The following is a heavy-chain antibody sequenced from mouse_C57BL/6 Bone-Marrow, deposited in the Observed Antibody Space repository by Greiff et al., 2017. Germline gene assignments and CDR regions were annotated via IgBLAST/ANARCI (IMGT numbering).Heavy chain of an antibody. CDR1: GYTFTSYW. D-gene: IGHD4-1*01. Sequence: QVQLQQPGAELVKPGASVKMSCKASGYTFTSYWITWVKQRPGQGLEWIGDIYPTSGRTNYNEKFKSKAILTVDTSPNTAYMQLSSLTSADSAVFYCARSGPLGRSFDYWGQGTTLTVSS. V-gene: IGHV1-55*01. CDR3: ARSGPLGRSFDY. CDR2: IYPTSGRT. J-gene: IGHJ2*01.